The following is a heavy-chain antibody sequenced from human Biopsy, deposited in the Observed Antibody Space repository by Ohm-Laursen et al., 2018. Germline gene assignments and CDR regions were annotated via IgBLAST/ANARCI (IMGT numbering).Heavy chain of an antibody. CDR1: GDSISTSTTYY. CDR3: ARHPTGFWFDP. J-gene: IGHJ5*02. CDR2: IYNSETT. V-gene: IGHV4-39*01. Sequence: SETLSLTCIVSGDSISTSTTYYWAWLRRPPGKGLEWIGSIYNSETTFYNPSLKSRVAISVDTSTNQFSLKVSSVTAADTALYYCARHPTGFWFDPWGHGTLVTVSS.